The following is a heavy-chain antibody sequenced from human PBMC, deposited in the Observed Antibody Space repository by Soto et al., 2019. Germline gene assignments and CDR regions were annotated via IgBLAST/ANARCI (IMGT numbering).Heavy chain of an antibody. V-gene: IGHV1-2*04. J-gene: IGHJ4*02. CDR2: INPNSGGT. CDR3: ARGNLGVADTFDY. CDR1: GYTFTGYY. D-gene: IGHD2-15*01. Sequence: ASVKVSCKASGYTFTGYYMHWVRQAPGQGLEWMGWINPNSGGTNYAQKFQGWVTMTRDTSISTAYMELSRLRSDDTAVYYCARGNLGVADTFDYWGQGTLVTVSS.